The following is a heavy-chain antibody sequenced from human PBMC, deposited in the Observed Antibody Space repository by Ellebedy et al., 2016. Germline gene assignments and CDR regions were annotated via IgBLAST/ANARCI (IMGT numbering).Heavy chain of an antibody. CDR3: AKGTGWLCDY. CDR2: IKQDGSQK. CDR1: GSTFSTFW. V-gene: IGHV3-7*03. D-gene: IGHD2-21*01. Sequence: GGSLRLSCAASGSTFSTFWMTWFRQAPGKGLEWVASIKQDGSQKDYVDSVKGQFTISRDNARNSLYLQMNGLRAEDTAMYYCAKGTGWLCDYWGQGILVTVSS. J-gene: IGHJ4*02.